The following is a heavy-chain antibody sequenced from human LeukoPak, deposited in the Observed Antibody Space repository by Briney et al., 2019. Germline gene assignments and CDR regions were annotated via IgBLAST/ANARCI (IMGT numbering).Heavy chain of an antibody. J-gene: IGHJ4*02. Sequence: PGGSLRLXCAASGFTFSSYAMSWVRQAPGKGLEWVSAISGSGGSRYYADSVKGRFTISRDNSRNTLYLQMNSLRAEDTAVYYCAKDRPNYYGTNGHCYRRDGDCWGQGTLVTVSS. V-gene: IGHV3-23*01. CDR2: ISGSGGSR. CDR1: GFTFSSYA. D-gene: IGHD3-22*01. CDR3: AKDRPNYYGTNGHCYRRDGDC.